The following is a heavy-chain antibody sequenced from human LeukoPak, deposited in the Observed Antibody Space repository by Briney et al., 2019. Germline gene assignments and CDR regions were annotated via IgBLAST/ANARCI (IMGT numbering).Heavy chain of an antibody. CDR2: ISWNSGSI. V-gene: IGHV3-9*01. D-gene: IGHD3-22*01. J-gene: IGHJ4*02. Sequence: GGSLRLSCAASGFTFDDYAMPWVRQAPGKGLEWVSGISWNSGSIGYADSVKGRFTISRDNAKNSLYLQMISLRAEDTALYYCAASGYYSYYFDYWGQGTLVTVSS. CDR3: AASGYYSYYFDY. CDR1: GFTFDDYA.